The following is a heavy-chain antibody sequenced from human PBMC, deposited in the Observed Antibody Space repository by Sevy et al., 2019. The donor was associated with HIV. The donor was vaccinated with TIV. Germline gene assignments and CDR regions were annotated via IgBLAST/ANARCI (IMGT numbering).Heavy chain of an antibody. CDR2: INPNSGGT. D-gene: IGHD3-3*01. Sequence: ASLKVSCKASGYTFTGYYMHWVRQAPGQGLEWMGWINPNSGGTNYAQKFQGRVTMTRDTSISTAYMELSRLRSDDTAVYYSARGGGDFWSGPYNWFDPWGQGTLVTVSS. CDR3: ARGGGDFWSGPYNWFDP. V-gene: IGHV1-2*02. CDR1: GYTFTGYY. J-gene: IGHJ5*02.